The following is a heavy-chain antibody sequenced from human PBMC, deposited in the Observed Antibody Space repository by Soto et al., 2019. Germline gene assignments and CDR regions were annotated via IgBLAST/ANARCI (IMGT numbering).Heavy chain of an antibody. CDR1: GFTFSNAW. J-gene: IGHJ6*02. CDR2: IKSKTDGGTT. CDR3: TTATVTLPVDYYYGMDV. Sequence: GSLRLSCAASGFTFSNAWMNWVRQAPGKWLEWVGRIKSKTDGGTTDYAAPVKGRFTISRDDSKNTLYLQMNSLKTEHTAVYYCTTATVTLPVDYYYGMDVWGQGTTVTVSS. V-gene: IGHV3-15*07. D-gene: IGHD4-17*01.